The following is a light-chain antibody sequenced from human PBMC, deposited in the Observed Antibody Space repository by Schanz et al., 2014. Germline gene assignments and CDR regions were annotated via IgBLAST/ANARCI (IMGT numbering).Light chain of an antibody. CDR2: GAS. CDR1: QSVSSSY. J-gene: IGKJ4*01. Sequence: EIVLTQSPGTLSFSPGERATLSCRASQSVSSSYLAWYQQKPGQAPRLLIYGASNRASGIPDRFSGSGSRTDFTLSISRLDPEDFAVYYCQQYGSSALTFGGGTKVEIK. V-gene: IGKV3-20*01. CDR3: QQYGSSALT.